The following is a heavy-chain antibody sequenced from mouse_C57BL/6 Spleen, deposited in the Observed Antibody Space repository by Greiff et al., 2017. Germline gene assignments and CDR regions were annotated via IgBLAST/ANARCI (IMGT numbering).Heavy chain of an antibody. J-gene: IGHJ4*01. CDR2: ISSGSSTI. CDR3: AGRDNYDAMDY. Sequence: EVQGVESGGGLVKPGGSLKLSCAASGFTFSDYGMHWVRQAPEKGLEWVAYISSGSSTIYYADTVKGRFTISRDNAKNTLFLQMTSLRSEDTAMYYCAGRDNYDAMDYWGQGTSVTVSS. V-gene: IGHV5-17*01. D-gene: IGHD1-3*01. CDR1: GFTFSDYG.